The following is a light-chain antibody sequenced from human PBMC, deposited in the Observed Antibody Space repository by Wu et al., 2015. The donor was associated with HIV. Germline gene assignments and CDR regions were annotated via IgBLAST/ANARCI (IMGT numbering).Light chain of an antibody. V-gene: IGKV3-20*01. CDR1: QILSVSY. J-gene: IGKJ5*01. CDR3: QQYAETPAT. Sequence: EIVLTQSPDTLSLPPGQKATLSCKSSQILSVSYVAWYQKRPGQAPTLVLYGASKRAPDIPDRFRGSGSGTDFALDITRLESEDFAIYYCQQYAETPATFGQGTRLE. CDR2: GAS.